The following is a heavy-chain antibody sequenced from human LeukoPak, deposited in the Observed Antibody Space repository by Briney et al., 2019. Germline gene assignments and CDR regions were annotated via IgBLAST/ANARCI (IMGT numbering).Heavy chain of an antibody. V-gene: IGHV1-69*05. CDR3: ANSYGYNWFDP. Sequence: ASVKVSCKASGGTFSSHAISWVRQAPGQGLEWMGGIIPIFGTANYAQKFQGRVTITTDESTSTAYMELSSLRSEDTAVYYCANSYGYNWFDPWGQGTLVTVSS. CDR2: IIPIFGTA. J-gene: IGHJ5*02. D-gene: IGHD5-18*01. CDR1: GGTFSSHA.